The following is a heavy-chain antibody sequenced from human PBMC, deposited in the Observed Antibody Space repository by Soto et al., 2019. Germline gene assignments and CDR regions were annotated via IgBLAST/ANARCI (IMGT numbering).Heavy chain of an antibody. Sequence: SATLSVTCTVSGGFTGSSTYSWGWIRQPPGKGLEWIGSIYNSGVDYNLSLKSRVTISVDTSKTQLSLRRTSVTAADTALYYCARHRSGFPNWIAPCGQGIMVTVSS. J-gene: IGHJ5*02. CDR2: IYNSGV. D-gene: IGHD2-15*01. CDR1: GGFTGSSTYS. V-gene: IGHV4-39*01. CDR3: ARHRSGFPNWIAP.